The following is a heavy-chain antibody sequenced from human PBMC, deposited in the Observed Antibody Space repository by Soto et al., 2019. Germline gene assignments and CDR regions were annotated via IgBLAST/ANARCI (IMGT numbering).Heavy chain of an antibody. CDR3: ARDRYCSSTSCYKWFDP. D-gene: IGHD2-2*02. CDR1: GFTFSSYS. CDR2: ISSSSSYI. J-gene: IGHJ5*02. Sequence: GGSLRLSCAASGFTFSSYSMNWVRQAPGKGLEWVSSISSSSSYIYYADSVKGRFTISRDNAKNSLYLQMNSLRAEDTAVYYCARDRYCSSTSCYKWFDPWGQGTLVTVSS. V-gene: IGHV3-21*01.